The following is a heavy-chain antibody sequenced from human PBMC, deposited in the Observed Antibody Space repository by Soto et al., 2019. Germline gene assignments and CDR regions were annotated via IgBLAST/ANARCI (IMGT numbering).Heavy chain of an antibody. V-gene: IGHV1-69*06. Sequence: QEELVQSGAEVKKPGSSVNVSCKASGGTFASYSITWVRQVPGQRLEWMGEIIPLLRTVNYAQKFQGRLTITGDSSTSTVYMAQSSLRSDDTAVYYCARGPFDLFGYMDVWGHGTTVTVS. CDR1: GGTFASYS. J-gene: IGHJ6*02. CDR3: ARGPFDLFGYMDV. D-gene: IGHD3-9*01. CDR2: IIPLLRTV.